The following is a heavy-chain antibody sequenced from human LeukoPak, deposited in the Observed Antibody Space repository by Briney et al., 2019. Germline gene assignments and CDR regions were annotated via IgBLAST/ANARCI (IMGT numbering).Heavy chain of an antibody. CDR3: ARSKSYSSGWADFDW. CDR1: GFTFSSHD. J-gene: IGHJ4*02. CDR2: IGTAGNT. V-gene: IGHV3-13*01. Sequence: GGSLRLSCAASGFTFSSHDMHWVRQPTGKGLEWVSVIGTAGNTYYADSVKGRFTISRENARNSLLLQMDNLRAEDTAVYYCARSKSYSSGWADFDWWGQGTLVTVSS. D-gene: IGHD6-19*01.